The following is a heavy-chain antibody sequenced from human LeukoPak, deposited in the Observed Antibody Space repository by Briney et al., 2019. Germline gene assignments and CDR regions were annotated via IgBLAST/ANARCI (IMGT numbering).Heavy chain of an antibody. V-gene: IGHV1-69*06. Sequence: GSSVKVSCKASGGTFSSYVISWVRQAPGQGLEWMGGIIPIFGTENYAQKFQGRVTITADKSTSTAYMELSSLRSEDTAVYYCARVLPPGYDILTGYRNDAFDIWGQGTMVTVSS. CDR1: GGTFSSYV. CDR3: ARVLPPGYDILTGYRNDAFDI. D-gene: IGHD3-9*01. J-gene: IGHJ3*02. CDR2: IIPIFGTE.